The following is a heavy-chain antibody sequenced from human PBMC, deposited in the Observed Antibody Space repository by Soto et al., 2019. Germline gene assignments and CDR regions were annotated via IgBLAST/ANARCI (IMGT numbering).Heavy chain of an antibody. CDR3: ARDGSVEWLRTSLSHYYMDV. J-gene: IGHJ6*03. CDR2: ISSSSSYI. V-gene: IGHV3-21*01. Sequence: EVQLVESGGGLVKPGGSLRLSCAASGFTFSSYSMNWVRQAPGKGLEWVSSISSSSSYIYYADSVKGRFTISRDNAKNSLYLQMNSLRAEDTAVYYCARDGSVEWLRTSLSHYYMDVWGKGTTVTVSS. D-gene: IGHD5-12*01. CDR1: GFTFSSYS.